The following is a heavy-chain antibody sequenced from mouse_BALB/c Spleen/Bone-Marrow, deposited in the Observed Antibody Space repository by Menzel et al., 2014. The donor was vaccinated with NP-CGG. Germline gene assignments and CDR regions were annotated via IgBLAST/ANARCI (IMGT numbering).Heavy chain of an antibody. J-gene: IGHJ3*01. D-gene: IGHD2-14*01. CDR3: ATYYRYDRRFAY. CDR1: GFNIKDTY. V-gene: IGHV14-3*02. Sequence: EVKLQESGAELVKPGASVKLSCTASGFNIKDTYMHWVKQRPEQGLEWIGRIDPANGNTKYDPKFQGKATITADTSSNTAYLQLSSLTSEDTAVYYCATYYRYDRRFAYWGQGTQVTVSA. CDR2: IDPANGNT.